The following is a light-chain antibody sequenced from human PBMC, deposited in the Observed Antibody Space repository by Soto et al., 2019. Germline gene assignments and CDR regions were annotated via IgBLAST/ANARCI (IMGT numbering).Light chain of an antibody. J-gene: IGKJ4*01. CDR2: AAS. Sequence: DIQMTQSPSSVSASVGDRITITCRASQTLNNYLTWFQQKPGKAPKVLIYAASTLQGGVPSRFSGSESGAEFTLTISSLQPEDFATYYCQQSFSPLLTFGGGTKVDIK. CDR3: QQSFSPLLT. CDR1: QTLNNY. V-gene: IGKV1-39*01.